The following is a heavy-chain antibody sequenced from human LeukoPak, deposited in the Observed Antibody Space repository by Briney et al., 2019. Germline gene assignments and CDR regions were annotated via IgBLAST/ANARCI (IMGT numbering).Heavy chain of an antibody. J-gene: IGHJ4*02. Sequence: GGSLRLSCAASGFTFSSYGMSWVRQAPGKGLEWVSAISGSGGSTYYADSVKGRFTISRDNSKNTLYLQMNSLRAEDTAVYYCAKDRYYYDSSGYYYFGYWGQGTLVTVSS. D-gene: IGHD3-22*01. CDR1: GFTFSSYG. CDR2: ISGSGGST. CDR3: AKDRYYYDSSGYYYFGY. V-gene: IGHV3-23*01.